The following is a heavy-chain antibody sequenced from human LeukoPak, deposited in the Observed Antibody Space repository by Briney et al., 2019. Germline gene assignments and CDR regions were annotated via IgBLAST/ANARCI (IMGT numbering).Heavy chain of an antibody. D-gene: IGHD3-10*01. J-gene: IGHJ4*02. Sequence: GGSLRLSCAASGFTFSSYAMSWVRQAPGKGLEWVSVISGSGSSTDYADSVKGRFTISRDNSKNTLYLQTNSLRAEDTAVYYCAKAVYRITMVQEPLDFWGQGTLVTVSS. CDR1: GFTFSSYA. CDR2: ISGSGSST. V-gene: IGHV3-23*01. CDR3: AKAVYRITMVQEPLDF.